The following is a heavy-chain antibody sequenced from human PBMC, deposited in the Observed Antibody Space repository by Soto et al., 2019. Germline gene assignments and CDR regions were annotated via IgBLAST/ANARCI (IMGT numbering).Heavy chain of an antibody. CDR3: ASDPRGSTWGY. V-gene: IGHV3-53*01. J-gene: IGHJ1*01. D-gene: IGHD3-16*01. CDR2: IYSGGRT. Sequence: EVQLEESGGGLIQPGGSLRLSCAASGFTVSSNYMSWVRQAPGKGLEWVSVIYSGGRTYYADSVKGRFTISRDNSENTLYLQMNSLRVADTAVYYCASDPRGSTWGYWGQGTLVTVSS. CDR1: GFTVSSNY.